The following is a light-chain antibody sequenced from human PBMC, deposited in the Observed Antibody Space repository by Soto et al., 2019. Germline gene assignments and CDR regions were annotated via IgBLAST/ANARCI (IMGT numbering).Light chain of an antibody. CDR2: EVS. CDR3: SSYAGTDNFYV. Sequence: QSVLTQPASMSRSPGQSITVSCTGTRSDVAGYNYVSWYQQHPGKAPKLMIYEVSRRPSGVPDRFSGSRSANTASLSVSGLQAEDEADYYCSSYAGTDNFYVFGTGTKVT. J-gene: IGLJ1*01. V-gene: IGLV2-8*02. CDR1: RSDVAGYNY.